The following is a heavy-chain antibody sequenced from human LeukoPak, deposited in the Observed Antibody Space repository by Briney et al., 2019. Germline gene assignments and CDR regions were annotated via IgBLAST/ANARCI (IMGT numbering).Heavy chain of an antibody. J-gene: IGHJ4*02. CDR1: GYTFTGYY. CDR2: INPNSGGT. CDR3: ARVEYSGYGDPTAAFDY. D-gene: IGHD5-12*01. Sequence: ASVKVSCKASGYTFTGYYMHWVRQAPGQGLEWMGWINPNSGGTNYAQEFQGRVTMTRDTSISTAYMELSRLRSDDTAVYYCARVEYSGYGDPTAAFDYWGQGTLVTVSS. V-gene: IGHV1-2*02.